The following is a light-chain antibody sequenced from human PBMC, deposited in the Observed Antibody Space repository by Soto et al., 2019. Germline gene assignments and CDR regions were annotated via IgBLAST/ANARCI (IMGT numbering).Light chain of an antibody. V-gene: IGLV2-14*03. J-gene: IGLJ2*01. CDR1: SSDVGGYDY. CDR3: SSYTSRSTL. CDR2: DVT. Sequence: QSALTQPASVSGSPGQSITISCTGTSSDVGGYDYVSWYQHHPGKAPQLLIYDVTNRPSGVSYRFSGSKSGNTAYLTISRLQTEDEADYYCSSYTSRSTLFGGGTKVTVL.